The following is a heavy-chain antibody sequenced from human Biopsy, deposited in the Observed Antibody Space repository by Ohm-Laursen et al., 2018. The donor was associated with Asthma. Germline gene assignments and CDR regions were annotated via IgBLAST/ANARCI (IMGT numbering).Heavy chain of an antibody. V-gene: IGHV4-30-2*06. J-gene: IGHJ2*01. CDR1: GDSIDSGDYS. D-gene: IGHD2-15*01. Sequence: TLSLTCAVSGDSIDSGDYSWTWIRQSPGVGLEWIGYIYRNGNTYYNPTLKNRVTISMDTSKNQFSLKLSSVTAADTAVYYCARVPTTLRYFDLWGRGTLVTVSS. CDR3: ARVPTTLRYFDL. CDR2: IYRNGNT.